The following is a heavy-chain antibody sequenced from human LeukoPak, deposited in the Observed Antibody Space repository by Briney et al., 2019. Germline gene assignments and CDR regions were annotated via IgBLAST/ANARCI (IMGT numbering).Heavy chain of an antibody. CDR3: ASRPTYGGNAHRHHDY. CDR1: GGTFSSYT. Sequence: SVKVSCKASGGTFSSYTISWVLQAPGQGLEWMGRIIPILGIANYAQKFQGRVTITADKSTSTAYMELSSLRSEDTAVYYCASRPTYGGNAHRHHDYWGQGTLVTVSS. D-gene: IGHD4-23*01. J-gene: IGHJ4*02. CDR2: IIPILGIA. V-gene: IGHV1-69*02.